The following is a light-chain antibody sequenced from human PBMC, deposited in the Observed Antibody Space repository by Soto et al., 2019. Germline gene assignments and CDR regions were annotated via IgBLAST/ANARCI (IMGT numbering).Light chain of an antibody. CDR3: QQRSNFFT. CDR1: QSVSSY. Sequence: EIVLTQSPATLSLSPGERATLSCRASQSVSSYLAWYQQKPGQAPRLLIYDASNRATGIPARFSGSGSGTNFTPTISSLEPEDFAVYYCQQRSNFFTLGQGTRREFK. CDR2: DAS. J-gene: IGKJ5*01. V-gene: IGKV3-11*01.